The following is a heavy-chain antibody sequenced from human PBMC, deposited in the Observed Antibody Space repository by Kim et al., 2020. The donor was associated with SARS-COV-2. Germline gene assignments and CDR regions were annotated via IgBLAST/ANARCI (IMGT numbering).Heavy chain of an antibody. V-gene: IGHV3-21*01. J-gene: IGHJ4*02. Sequence: GGSLRLSRAASGFTFSRYDMNWVRQAPGKGLEWVSSLSSSSSAMFYADSVKGRFTISRDNAKNSLFLQMNSLRVEDTAVYYCTKDAVGAIKGSDYWGQG. CDR2: LSSSSSAM. D-gene: IGHD1-26*01. CDR3: TKDAVGAIKGSDY. CDR1: GFTFSRYD.